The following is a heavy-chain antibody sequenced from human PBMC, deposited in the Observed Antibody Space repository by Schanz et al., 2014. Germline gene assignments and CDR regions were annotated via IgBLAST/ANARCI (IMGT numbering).Heavy chain of an antibody. D-gene: IGHD1-26*01. CDR2: ISGYTGGT. CDR1: GYDFHIYA. CDR3: ARDNGRIPAANSFDY. J-gene: IGHJ4*02. V-gene: IGHV1-18*01. Sequence: QILLVQPGPEVKKPGASVTVSCKASGYDFHIYAYSWVRQAPGQGPEWIGWISGYTGGTKYAQKFQHRVNMTTDRSTSTVYMELRSLRFDDTAVYFCARDNGRIPAANSFDYWGQGTRVTGSS.